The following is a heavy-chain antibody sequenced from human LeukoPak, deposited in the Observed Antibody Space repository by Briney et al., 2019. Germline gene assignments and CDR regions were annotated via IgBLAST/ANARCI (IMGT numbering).Heavy chain of an antibody. V-gene: IGHV4-34*01. CDR1: GGSFSGYY. D-gene: IGHD2-2*01. CDR3: AIHIVVVPAAKKKNWFDP. Sequence: PSETLSLTCAVYGGSFSGYYWSWIRQPPGKGLEWIGEINHSGSTNYNPSLKGRVTISVDTSKNQFSLKLSSVTAADTAVYYCAIHIVVVPAAKKKNWFDPWGQGTLVTVSS. CDR2: INHSGST. J-gene: IGHJ5*02.